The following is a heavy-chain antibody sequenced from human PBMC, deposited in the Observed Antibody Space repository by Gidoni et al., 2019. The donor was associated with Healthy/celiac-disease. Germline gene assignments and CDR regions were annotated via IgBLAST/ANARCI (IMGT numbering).Heavy chain of an antibody. V-gene: IGHV3-30-3*01. CDR1: GFTFSSYA. CDR3: ARDVRDGYNQKPAFYYYGMDV. CDR2: ISYDGSNK. J-gene: IGHJ6*02. D-gene: IGHD3-10*02. Sequence: QVQLVESGGGVVQPGRSLRLSFAASGFTFSSYAMHWFRQAPGKGLEWVAVISYDGSNKYYADSVKGRFTISRDNSKNTLYLQMNSLRAEDTAVYYCARDVRDGYNQKPAFYYYGMDVWGQGTTVTVLL.